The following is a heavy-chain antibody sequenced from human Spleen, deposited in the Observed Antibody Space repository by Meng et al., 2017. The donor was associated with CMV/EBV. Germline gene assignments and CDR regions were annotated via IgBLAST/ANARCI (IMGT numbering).Heavy chain of an antibody. CDR1: GGSFSGYY. CDR3: ARGPPYGSGSYSQYDY. CDR2: INHSGST. D-gene: IGHD3-10*01. J-gene: IGHJ4*02. V-gene: IGHV4-34*01. Sequence: YGGSFSGYYWSWIRQPPGKGLEWIGDINHSGSTNYNPSLKSRVTISVDTSKNQFSLKLSSVTAADTAVYYCARGPPYGSGSYSQYDYWGQGTLVTVSS.